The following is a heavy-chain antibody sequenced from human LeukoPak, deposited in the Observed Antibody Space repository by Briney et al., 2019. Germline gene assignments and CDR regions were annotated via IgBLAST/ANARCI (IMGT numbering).Heavy chain of an antibody. J-gene: IGHJ4*02. V-gene: IGHV3-7*04. D-gene: IGHD5-24*01. CDR1: GFTFSNYG. Sequence: GGSLRLSCVVSGFTFSNYGFHWVRQAPGKWLEWVANIKQDGSKKSYVDSVKGRFTISRDNAKNSLYLQMNSLRAEDTAIYYCTRVGYIDEGIDYWGQGTLVTVSS. CDR3: TRVGYIDEGIDY. CDR2: IKQDGSKK.